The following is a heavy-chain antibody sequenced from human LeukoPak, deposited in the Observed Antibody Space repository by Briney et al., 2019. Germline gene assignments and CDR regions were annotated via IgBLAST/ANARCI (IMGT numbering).Heavy chain of an antibody. D-gene: IGHD5-18*01. V-gene: IGHV3-23*01. CDR2: ISGSGGST. J-gene: IGHJ3*02. Sequence: PGGSLRLSCAASGFTFSSYWMSWVRQAPGKGLEWVSAISGSGGSTYYADSVKGRFTISRDNSKNTLYLQMNSLRAEDTAVYYCAKSDTAILYAFDIWGQGTMVTVSS. CDR3: AKSDTAILYAFDI. CDR1: GFTFSSYW.